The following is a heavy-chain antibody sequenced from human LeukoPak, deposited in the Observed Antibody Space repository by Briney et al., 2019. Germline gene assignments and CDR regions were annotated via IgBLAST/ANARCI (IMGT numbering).Heavy chain of an antibody. CDR3: ARSIFGATSNPYYFDY. CDR2: IYSSGST. J-gene: IGHJ4*02. D-gene: IGHD3-3*01. Sequence: SETLSLTCTVSGGSISTHYWRWIRQPPGKGLEYIGFIYSSGSTNYNPSRKSRVTMPLDTSKNQFSLKLSSVTAADTAVYYCARSIFGATSNPYYFDYWGQGTLVTVSS. CDR1: GGSISTHY. V-gene: IGHV4-59*08.